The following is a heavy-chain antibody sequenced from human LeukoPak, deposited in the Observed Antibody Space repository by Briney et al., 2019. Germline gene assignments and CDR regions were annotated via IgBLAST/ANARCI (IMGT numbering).Heavy chain of an antibody. CDR3: TTAPAAYTFDY. D-gene: IGHD2-2*01. CDR1: GFTFTNAW. J-gene: IGHJ4*02. Sequence: GGSLRLSXAASGFTFTNAWMSWVCQAPGKGLEWVGRIKSKTDGGTTEYAVPVKGRFSISRDDSENTLYLQMNGLKTEDTAVYYCTTAPAAYTFDYWGQGTLVTVSS. CDR2: IKSKTDGGTT. V-gene: IGHV3-15*01.